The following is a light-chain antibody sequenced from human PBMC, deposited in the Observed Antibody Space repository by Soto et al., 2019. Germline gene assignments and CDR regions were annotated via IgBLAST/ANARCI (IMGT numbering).Light chain of an antibody. CDR1: QGINSY. CDR2: AAS. CDR3: QQYNIYPLT. J-gene: IGKJ4*01. Sequence: DVQMTQSPSSLSASVEDRVTITCRASQGINSYLAWYQQKPGNAPKSLIYAASSLQTGVPSRFSGSESGTDFTLTISNLQPEDSATYYCQQYNIYPLTFGGGTKVEIK. V-gene: IGKV1D-16*01.